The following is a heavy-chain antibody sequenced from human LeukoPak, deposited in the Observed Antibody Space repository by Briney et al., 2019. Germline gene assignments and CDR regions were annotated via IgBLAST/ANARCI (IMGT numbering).Heavy chain of an antibody. CDR3: ARALRFNDAFDI. CDR2: IYYSGST. Sequence: SETLSLTCTVSGGSISSTSYYWGWIRQPPGKGLEWIGSIYYSGSTYFNPSLKSRVTISVDTSKNQFSLKLSSVTAADTAVYYCARALRFNDAFDIWGQGTMVTVSS. V-gene: IGHV4-39*07. CDR1: GGSISSTSYY. D-gene: IGHD5-12*01. J-gene: IGHJ3*02.